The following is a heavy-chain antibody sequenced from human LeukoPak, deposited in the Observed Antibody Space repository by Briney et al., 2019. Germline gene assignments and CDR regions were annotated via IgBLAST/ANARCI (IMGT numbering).Heavy chain of an antibody. V-gene: IGHV4-59*01. Sequence: SETLSLTCTVSGGSISSYYWSWIRQPPGKGLEWIGYIYYSGSTNYNPSLKSRVTISVDTSKNQFSLKLSSVTAADTAVYYCARDLGSSPGNNWFDPWGQGTLVTVSS. CDR3: ARDLGSSPGNNWFDP. CDR1: GGSISSYY. CDR2: IYYSGST. J-gene: IGHJ5*02. D-gene: IGHD6-13*01.